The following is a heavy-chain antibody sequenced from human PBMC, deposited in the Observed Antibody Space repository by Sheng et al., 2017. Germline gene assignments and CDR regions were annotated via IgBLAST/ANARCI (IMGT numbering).Heavy chain of an antibody. Sequence: QVQLVESGGGVVQPGGSLRLSCAASGFTFSNYGMHWVRQAPGKGLEWVAFIRYDGTKKYYVDSVKGRFTISRDNSNNTLYLEMNSLRAEDTAVYYCAKDRWGNFWSGQIMANWGQGTLVTVSS. D-gene: IGHD3-3*01. V-gene: IGHV3-30*02. J-gene: IGHJ4*02. CDR3: AKDRWGNFWSGQIMAN. CDR1: GFTFSNYG. CDR2: IRYDGTKK.